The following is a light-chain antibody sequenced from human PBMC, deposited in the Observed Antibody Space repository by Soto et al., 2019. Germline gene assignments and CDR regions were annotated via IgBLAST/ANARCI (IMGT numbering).Light chain of an antibody. Sequence: EIVMTQSRANLSVSPCDRGTLSCRASQSVSRDLAWYQQKPGQAPRLLIYGASSRATGIPDRFSGSGSGTDFTLTISRLEPEDLAVYYCQQYGSSPLTGGGGAKVDI. CDR2: GAS. J-gene: IGKJ4*01. CDR3: QQYGSSPLT. CDR1: QSVSRD. V-gene: IGKV3-20*01.